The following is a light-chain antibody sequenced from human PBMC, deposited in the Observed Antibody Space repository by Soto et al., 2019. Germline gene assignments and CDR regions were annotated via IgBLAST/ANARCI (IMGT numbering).Light chain of an antibody. V-gene: IGKV3-20*01. CDR3: QQYGSSGT. CDR2: AAS. J-gene: IGKJ1*01. Sequence: EIVLTQSPGTLSLSPGERATLSCRASQSVRSTYLAWYQQQPGQAPSLLIYAASTRATGLPASFSGSGSATEFTLTISRLQSEDFAVYYCQQYGSSGTFGQGTKVDIK. CDR1: QSVRSTY.